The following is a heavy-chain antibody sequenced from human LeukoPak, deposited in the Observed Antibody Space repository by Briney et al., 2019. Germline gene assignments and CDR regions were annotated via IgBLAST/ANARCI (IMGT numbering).Heavy chain of an antibody. V-gene: IGHV4-34*01. CDR3: ARGLRRYYGSGSYYNNNNWFDP. D-gene: IGHD3-10*01. CDR1: GGSFSGYY. Sequence: PSETLSLTCAVYGGSFSGYYWSWIRQPPGKGLEWIGEINHSGSTNYNPSLKSRVTISVDTSKNQLSLKLSSVTAADTAVYYCARGLRRYYGSGSYYNNNNWFDPWGQGTLVTVSS. CDR2: INHSGST. J-gene: IGHJ5*02.